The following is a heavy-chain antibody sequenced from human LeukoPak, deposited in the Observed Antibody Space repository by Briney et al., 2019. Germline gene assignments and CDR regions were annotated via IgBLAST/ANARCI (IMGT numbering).Heavy chain of an antibody. V-gene: IGHV1-2*02. CDR3: ARNYGDYGYFDY. CDR1: GYTFTGYY. J-gene: IGHJ4*02. CDR2: INPNSGGT. Sequence: ASVTVSCKASGYTFTGYYMHWVRQAPGQGLEWMGWINPNSGGTNYAQKFQGRVTMTRDMSTSTVYMELSSLRSEDTAVYYCARNYGDYGYFDYWGQGTLVTVSS. D-gene: IGHD4-17*01.